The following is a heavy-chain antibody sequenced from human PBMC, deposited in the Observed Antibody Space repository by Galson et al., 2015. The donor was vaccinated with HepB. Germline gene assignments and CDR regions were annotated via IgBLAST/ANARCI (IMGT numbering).Heavy chain of an antibody. V-gene: IGHV3-33*01. J-gene: IGHJ3*02. CDR2: IFYDGSKK. CDR3: ARSSYGGKSFALSSALDI. Sequence: SLRLSCAASGFTFSDYGMHWVRRAPGKGLEWLAVIFYDGSKKLYVDSVKGRFTISRDNSKNTLYLQMASLRAGDTAIYYCARSSYGGKSFALSSALDIWGQGARVIVSS. D-gene: IGHD4-23*01. CDR1: GFTFSDYG.